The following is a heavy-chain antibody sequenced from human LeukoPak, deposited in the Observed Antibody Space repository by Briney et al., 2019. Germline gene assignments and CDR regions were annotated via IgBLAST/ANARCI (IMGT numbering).Heavy chain of an antibody. CDR1: GFTVSSNY. D-gene: IGHD4-17*01. CDR3: ARADYGDYSTHLDY. J-gene: IGHJ4*02. V-gene: IGHV3-66*01. CDR2: IYSGGST. Sequence: GGSLRLSCAASGFTVSSNYMSWVRQAPGKGLEWVSVIYSGGSTYYADSVKGRFTISRDNSKNTLYLQMNSLRAEDTAVYYCARADYGDYSTHLDYWGQGTLVTVSS.